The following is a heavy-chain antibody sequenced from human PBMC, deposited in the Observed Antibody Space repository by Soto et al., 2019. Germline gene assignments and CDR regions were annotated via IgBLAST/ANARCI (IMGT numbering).Heavy chain of an antibody. D-gene: IGHD3-10*01. J-gene: IGHJ5*02. CDR1: GGSISSSSYY. Sequence: QLQLQESGPGLVKPSETLSLTCTVSGGSISSSSYYWGWIRQPPGKGLEWIGSIYYSGSTYYNPSLKSRVTISVDTSKNQFSLKLSSVTAADTAVYYCASADHLWFGELPIEGWFDPWGQGTLVTVSS. CDR3: ASADHLWFGELPIEGWFDP. CDR2: IYYSGST. V-gene: IGHV4-39*01.